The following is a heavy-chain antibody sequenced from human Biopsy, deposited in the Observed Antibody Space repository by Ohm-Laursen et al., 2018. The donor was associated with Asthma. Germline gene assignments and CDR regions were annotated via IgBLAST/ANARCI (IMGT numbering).Heavy chain of an antibody. V-gene: IGHV1-69*13. J-gene: IGHJ6*02. CDR3: AKARCYYFYCDMEV. Sequence: SVKVSCKSSGGTLNNYAINWVRQAPGQGLEWMGGISPIFGSIKYAQKVQDRVTISADVFRNTVHLELSSLRSEDTAVLYCAKARCYYFYCDMEVWGQGTTVTVSS. CDR2: ISPIFGSI. CDR1: GGTLNNYA. D-gene: IGHD3-3*01.